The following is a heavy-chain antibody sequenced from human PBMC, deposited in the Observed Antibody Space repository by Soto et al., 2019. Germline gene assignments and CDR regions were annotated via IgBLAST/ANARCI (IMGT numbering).Heavy chain of an antibody. V-gene: IGHV1-18*01. CDR1: GYTFTSYG. D-gene: IGHD2-15*01. Sequence: ASVKVSCKASGYTFTSYGISWVRQAPGQGLEWMGWISAYNGNTNYAQKLQGRVTMTTDTSTSTAYMEPRSLRSDDTAVYYCAREKGYCSGGSCYFDYWGQGTLVTVSS. CDR2: ISAYNGNT. J-gene: IGHJ4*02. CDR3: AREKGYCSGGSCYFDY.